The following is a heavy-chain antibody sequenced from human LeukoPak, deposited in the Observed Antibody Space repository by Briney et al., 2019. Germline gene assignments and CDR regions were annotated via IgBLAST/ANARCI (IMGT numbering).Heavy chain of an antibody. V-gene: IGHV1-69*13. CDR1: GGTFSSYA. CDR3: AGSGAAGCTWFDP. D-gene: IGHD1-26*01. Sequence: GASVKVSCKASGGTFSSYAISWVRQAPGQGLEWMGGIIPIFGTANYAQKFQDRVTITADESTSTAYMELSSPRSEDTAVYYCAGSGAAGCTWFDPWGQGTLVTVSS. J-gene: IGHJ5*02. CDR2: IIPIFGTA.